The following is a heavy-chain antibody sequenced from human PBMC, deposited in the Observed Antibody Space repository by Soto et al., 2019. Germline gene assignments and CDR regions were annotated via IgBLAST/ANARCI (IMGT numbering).Heavy chain of an antibody. Sequence: SETLSLTCTVSGGSISSGGYYWSWIRQHPGKGLEWIGYIYYSGSTYYNPSLKSRVTIAVDTSKNQFSLKLSSVTAADTAVYYCARDGKGDRTLDYWGQGTLVTVSS. CDR3: ARDGKGDRTLDY. V-gene: IGHV4-31*03. J-gene: IGHJ4*02. D-gene: IGHD1-26*01. CDR2: IYYSGST. CDR1: GGSISSGGYY.